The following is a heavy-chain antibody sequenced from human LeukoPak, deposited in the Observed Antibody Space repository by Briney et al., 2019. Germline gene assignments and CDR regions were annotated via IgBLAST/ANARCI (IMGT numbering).Heavy chain of an antibody. J-gene: IGHJ4*02. V-gene: IGHV4-34*01. CDR1: GGSLSDYY. CDR2: ISHRGRT. CDR3: ARRGTSMGPDTI. D-gene: IGHD3-16*01. Sequence: SETLSLTCAVYGGSLSDYYWSWIRQSPGKGLEWIGEISHRGRTYYNLSLKSRVTISIDTSKNQFSLKVNSVIAADTAVYYCARRGTSMGPDTIWGQGTLVTVSS.